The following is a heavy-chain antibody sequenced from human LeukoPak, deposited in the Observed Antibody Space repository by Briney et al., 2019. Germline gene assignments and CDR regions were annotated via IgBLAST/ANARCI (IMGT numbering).Heavy chain of an antibody. CDR1: GYTFTSYD. V-gene: IGHV1-8*01. CDR2: MNPNSGDT. D-gene: IGHD1-26*01. J-gene: IGHJ5*02. CDR3: ARHPSGNWFDP. Sequence: GASVKVSCKASGYTFTSYDINWVRQATGQGLEWMGWMNPNSGDTGYVQKFQGRVTMTRSTSISTAYMELSSLRSEDTAVYYCARHPSGNWFDPWGQGTLVTVSS.